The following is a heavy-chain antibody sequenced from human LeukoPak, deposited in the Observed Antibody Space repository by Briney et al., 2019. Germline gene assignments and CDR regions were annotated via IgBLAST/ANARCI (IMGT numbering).Heavy chain of an antibody. CDR2: IKEDGSDK. V-gene: IGHV3-30*18. CDR3: AKEAVNYYDSSGYFDDAFDI. J-gene: IGHJ3*02. CDR1: AFTFSVYW. D-gene: IGHD3-22*01. Sequence: GGSLRLSCSASAFTFSVYWMTWVRQAPGKGLEWVATIKEDGSDKYYADSVKGRFTISRDNSKNTLYLQMNSLRAEDTAVYYCAKEAVNYYDSSGYFDDAFDIWGQGTMVTVSS.